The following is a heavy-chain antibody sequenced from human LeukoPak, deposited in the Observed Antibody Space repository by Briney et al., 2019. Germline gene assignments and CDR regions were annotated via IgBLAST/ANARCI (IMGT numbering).Heavy chain of an antibody. CDR1: GFTFSSYS. J-gene: IGHJ3*02. V-gene: IGHV3-48*01. D-gene: IGHD7-27*01. CDR2: IRSSSSTI. CDR3: ARDLGSRDAFDI. Sequence: GGSLRLSCAASGFTFSSYSMNWVRQAPGKGLEWVSYIRSSSSTIYYADSVKGRFTISRDNAKNSLYLQMNSLRAEDTAVYYCARDLGSRDAFDIWGQGTMVTVSS.